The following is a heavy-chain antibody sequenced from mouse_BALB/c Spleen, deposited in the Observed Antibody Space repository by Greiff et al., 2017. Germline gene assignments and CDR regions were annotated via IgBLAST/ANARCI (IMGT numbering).Heavy chain of an antibody. D-gene: IGHD2-1*01. J-gene: IGHJ3*01. V-gene: IGHV5-17*02. CDR1: GFTFSSFG. CDR2: ISSGSSTI. CDR3: ARGDYGNFPWFAY. Sequence: EVKLVESGGGLVQPGGSRKLSCAASGFTFSSFGMHWVRQAPEKGLEWVAYISSGSSTIYYADTVKGRFTISRDNPKNTLFLQMTSLRSEDTAMYYCARGDYGNFPWFAYWGQGTLVTVSA.